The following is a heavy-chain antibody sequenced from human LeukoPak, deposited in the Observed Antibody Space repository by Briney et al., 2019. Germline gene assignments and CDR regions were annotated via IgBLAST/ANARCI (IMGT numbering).Heavy chain of an antibody. V-gene: IGHV1-2*02. CDR1: GYTFTGYY. CDR3: ARANYIVVVPAAIRYNWFDP. D-gene: IGHD2-2*01. J-gene: IGHJ5*02. CDR2: INPNSGGT. Sequence: VKVSCKASGYTFTGYYMHWVRQAPGQGLEWMGLINPNSGGTNYAQKFQGRVTMTRDTSISTAYMELSRLRSDDTAVYYCARANYIVVVPAAIRYNWFDPWGQGTLVTVSS.